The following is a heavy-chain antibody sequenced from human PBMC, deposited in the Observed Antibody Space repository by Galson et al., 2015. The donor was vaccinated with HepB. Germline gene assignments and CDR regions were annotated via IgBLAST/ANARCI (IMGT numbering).Heavy chain of an antibody. Sequence: QSGAEVKKPGESLKISCKGSGYSFTSYWIGWVRQMPGKGLEWMGIIYPGDSDTRYSPSFQGQVTISADKSISTAYLQWSSLKASDTAMYYCARRIRSTHYYYGMDVWGQGTTVTVSS. J-gene: IGHJ6*02. CDR1: GYSFTSYW. CDR2: IYPGDSDT. CDR3: ARRIRSTHYYYGMDV. D-gene: IGHD2-2*01. V-gene: IGHV5-51*03.